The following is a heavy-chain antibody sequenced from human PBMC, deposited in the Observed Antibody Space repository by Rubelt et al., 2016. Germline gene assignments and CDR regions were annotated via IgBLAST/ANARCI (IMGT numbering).Heavy chain of an antibody. CDR1: GYTFTSYA. CDR2: INAGNGNT. D-gene: IGHD6-13*01. CDR3: ARGLGLGYSSSWFNWFDP. J-gene: IGHJ5*02. Sequence: QVQLVQSGAEVKKPGASVKVSCKASGYTFTSYAMHWVRQAPGQRLEWMGWINAGNGNTKYSQKFQGRGTINRDKTAGTAYMELSSLRSEDTAVYDCARGLGLGYSSSWFNWFDPWGQEPWSPSPQ. V-gene: IGHV1-3*01.